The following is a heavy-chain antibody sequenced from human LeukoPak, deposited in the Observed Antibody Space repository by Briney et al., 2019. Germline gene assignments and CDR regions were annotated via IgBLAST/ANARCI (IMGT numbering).Heavy chain of an antibody. CDR1: GLTFSTYS. J-gene: IGHJ4*02. V-gene: IGHV3-23*01. Sequence: GGSLRLSCAVSGLTFSTYSMTWVRQGPGKGLEWVSSIYNSGAKIFYADSVKGRFTISRDNSKNMLYLQMNSLRVEDTAVYYCAKDVAPDSGWDLDYWGRGTLVTVSS. CDR3: AKDVAPDSGWDLDY. D-gene: IGHD6-19*01. CDR2: IYNSGAKI.